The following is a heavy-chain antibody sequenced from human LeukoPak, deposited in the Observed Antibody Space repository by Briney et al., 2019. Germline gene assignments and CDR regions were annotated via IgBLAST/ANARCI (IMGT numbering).Heavy chain of an antibody. V-gene: IGHV3-23*01. D-gene: IGHD3-9*01. CDR2: ISGSGGGT. CDR3: AKDPVRYFDWLSNLDY. J-gene: IGHJ4*02. Sequence: GGSLRLSCAASGFTFSSYGMSWVRQAPGKGLEWVSAISGSGGGTYYADSVKGRFTISRDNSKNTLYLQMNSLRAEDTAVYYCAKDPVRYFDWLSNLDYWGQGTLVTVSS. CDR1: GFTFSSYG.